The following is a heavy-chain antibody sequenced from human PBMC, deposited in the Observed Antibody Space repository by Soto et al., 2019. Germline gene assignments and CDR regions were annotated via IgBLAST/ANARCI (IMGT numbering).Heavy chain of an antibody. V-gene: IGHV3-30*18. CDR2: ISYDGSNK. D-gene: IGHD2-21*02. CDR3: AKEVDGTANHYYYGMDV. Sequence: GGSLRLSCAASGFTFSSYGMHWVRQAPGKGLEWVAVISYDGSNKYYADSVKGRFTISRDNSKNTLYLQMNSLRAEDTAVYYCAKEVDGTANHYYYGMDVCGQGTKVTVSS. J-gene: IGHJ6*02. CDR1: GFTFSSYG.